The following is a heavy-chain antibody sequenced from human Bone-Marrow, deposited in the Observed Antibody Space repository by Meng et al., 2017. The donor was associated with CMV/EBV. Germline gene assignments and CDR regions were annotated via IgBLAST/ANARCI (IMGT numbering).Heavy chain of an antibody. CDR2: ITGGGSTI. CDR1: GFTFSDYY. V-gene: IGHV3-11*01. CDR3: ARDPRNKGFDP. Sequence: GESLKISCVASGFTFSDYYMNWIRQAPGKGLEWLSYITGGGSTISYADSVKGRFTISRDNAQNSLYLQMDNLRAEDTAVYYCARDPRNKGFDPWGQGTLDTVSS. J-gene: IGHJ5*02.